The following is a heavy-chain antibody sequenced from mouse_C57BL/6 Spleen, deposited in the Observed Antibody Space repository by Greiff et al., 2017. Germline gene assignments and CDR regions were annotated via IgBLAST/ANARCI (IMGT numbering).Heavy chain of an antibody. Sequence: QVQLQQPGAELVRPGSSVKLSCKASGYTFTSYWLHWVKQRPIQGLEWIGNIDPSDSETHYNQKFKDKATLTVDKSSSTAYMQLSSLTSEDSAVYYCARSSYYYGSSYVDYYAMDYWGQGTSVTVSS. J-gene: IGHJ4*01. CDR3: ARSSYYYGSSYVDYYAMDY. V-gene: IGHV1-52*01. D-gene: IGHD1-1*01. CDR2: IDPSDSET. CDR1: GYTFTSYW.